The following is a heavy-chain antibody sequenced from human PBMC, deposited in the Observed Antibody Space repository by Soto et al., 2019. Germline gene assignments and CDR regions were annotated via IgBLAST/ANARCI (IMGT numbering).Heavy chain of an antibody. CDR3: ARGTRVVGL. Sequence: QVQLLQSGAEVKEPGASVKVSCRASGYTFTSNDLNWVRQATGQGLEWMGWMNPQSGNTGYAQKFXXRXTXXRNISISTGYMELRGLTYEDTAVYYWARGTRVVGLWGQGTMVTVSS. CDR2: MNPQSGNT. V-gene: IGHV1-8*01. D-gene: IGHD3-16*02. CDR1: GYTFTSND. J-gene: IGHJ3*01.